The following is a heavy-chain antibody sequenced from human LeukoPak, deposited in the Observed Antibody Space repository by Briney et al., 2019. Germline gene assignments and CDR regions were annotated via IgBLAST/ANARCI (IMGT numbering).Heavy chain of an antibody. CDR3: ARGPPNWGMVGY. CDR2: MSSNNGNT. V-gene: IGHV1-8*02. D-gene: IGHD7-27*01. J-gene: IGHJ4*02. CDR1: GGTFSSYA. Sequence: ASVKVSCKASGGTFSSYAISWVRQAPGQGLEWMGWMSSNNGNTGHAQKFQGRVTMTRDTSISTAYMELSSLRSEDTAVYYCARGPPNWGMVGYWGQGTLVTVSP.